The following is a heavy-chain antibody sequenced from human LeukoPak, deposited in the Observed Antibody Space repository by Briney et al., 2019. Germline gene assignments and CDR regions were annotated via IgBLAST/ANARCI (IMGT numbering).Heavy chain of an antibody. CDR3: AREDSSSWGYYFDY. CDR1: GFTFDDYG. CDR2: INWNGGST. J-gene: IGHJ4*02. Sequence: PGGSLRLSCAASGFTFDDYGMSWVRQAPGKGLEWVSGINWNGGSTGYADSVKGRFTISRDNAKNSLYPQMNSLRAEDTALYYCAREDSSSWGYYFDYWGQGTLVTVSS. V-gene: IGHV3-20*04. D-gene: IGHD6-13*01.